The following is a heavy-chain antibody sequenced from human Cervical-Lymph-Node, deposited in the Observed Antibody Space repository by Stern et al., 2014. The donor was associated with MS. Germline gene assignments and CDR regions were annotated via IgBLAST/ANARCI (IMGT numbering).Heavy chain of an antibody. V-gene: IGHV3-33*01. J-gene: IGHJ4*02. Sequence: QVQLVQSGGGVVQPGRSLRLSCAASGFTFSSYGMHWVRQAPGKGLDWGAVIWYDGSNKYYADSVKGRFTISRDNSKNTLYLQMNSLRAEDTAVYYCARSYNWNYSHFDYWGQGTLVTVSS. CDR2: IWYDGSNK. D-gene: IGHD1-7*01. CDR3: ARSYNWNYSHFDY. CDR1: GFTFSSYG.